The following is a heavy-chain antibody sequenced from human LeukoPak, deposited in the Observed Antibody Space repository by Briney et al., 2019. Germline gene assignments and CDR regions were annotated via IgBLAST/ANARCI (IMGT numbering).Heavy chain of an antibody. D-gene: IGHD3-22*01. CDR3: ARGLYHYDSSGYPKPPDDDAFDI. J-gene: IGHJ3*02. CDR2: ISSSSSYI. V-gene: IGHV3-21*01. Sequence: GGSLRLSCAASGFTFSSYSMNWVRQAPGKGLEWVSSISSSSSYIYYADSVKGRFTISRDNAKNPLYLQMNSLRAEDTAVYYCARGLYHYDSSGYPKPPDDDAFDIWGQGTMVTVSS. CDR1: GFTFSSYS.